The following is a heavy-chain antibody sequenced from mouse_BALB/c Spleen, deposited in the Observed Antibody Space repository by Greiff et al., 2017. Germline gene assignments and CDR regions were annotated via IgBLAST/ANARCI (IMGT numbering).Heavy chain of an antibody. V-gene: IGHV5-12-2*01. J-gene: IGHJ4*01. D-gene: IGHD2-2*01. CDR1: GFTFSSYT. Sequence: EVQLVESGGGLVQPGGSLKLSCAASGFTFSSYTMSWVRQTPEKRLEWVAYISNGGGSTYYPDTVKGRFTISRDNAKNTLYLQMSSLKSEDTAMYYCARQDYGFYAMDYWGQGTSVTVSS. CDR2: ISNGGGST. CDR3: ARQDYGFYAMDY.